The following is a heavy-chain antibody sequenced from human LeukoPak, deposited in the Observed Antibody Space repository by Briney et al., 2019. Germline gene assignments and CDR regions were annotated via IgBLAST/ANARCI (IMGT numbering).Heavy chain of an antibody. J-gene: IGHJ6*03. V-gene: IGHV3-21*06. CDR2: ITSSSSHI. CDR1: GFTFSSYS. D-gene: IGHD4-11*01. Sequence: SGGSLRLSCEASGFTFSSYSMDWVRQAPGKGLERVSSITSSSSHIYYADSVKSRFTISRDNAKNSVYLQMNSLRAEDTAVYYCARVKMGATVTTFHYYCMDVWGVGTTVTVSS. CDR3: ARVKMGATVTTFHYYCMDV.